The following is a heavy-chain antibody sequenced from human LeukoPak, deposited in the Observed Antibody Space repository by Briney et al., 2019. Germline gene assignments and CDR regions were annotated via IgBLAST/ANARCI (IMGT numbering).Heavy chain of an antibody. CDR3: ARTGYSSNSLDY. V-gene: IGHV3-23*01. CDR2: ISGSGGST. D-gene: IGHD6-19*01. Sequence: PGGSLRLSCAASGFTFSSYAMSWVRQAPGKGLEWVSAISGSGGSTYYADSVKGRFTISKDISKNTLYLQMNSLRAEDTAVYYCARTGYSSNSLDYWGQGTLVTVPS. CDR1: GFTFSSYA. J-gene: IGHJ4*02.